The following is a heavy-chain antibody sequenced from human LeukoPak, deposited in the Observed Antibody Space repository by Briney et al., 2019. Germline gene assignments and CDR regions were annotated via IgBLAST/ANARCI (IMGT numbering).Heavy chain of an antibody. J-gene: IGHJ4*02. CDR3: AREITMIVEDYFDY. CDR1: GLTFSSYW. Sequence: PGGSLRLSCAASGLTFSSYWMSWVRQAPGKGLEWVANIKQDGSEEYYVDSVKGRFTISRDNAKNSLYLQMNSLRAEDTAVYYCAREITMIVEDYFDYWGQGTLVTVSS. D-gene: IGHD3-22*01. CDR2: IKQDGSEE. V-gene: IGHV3-7*01.